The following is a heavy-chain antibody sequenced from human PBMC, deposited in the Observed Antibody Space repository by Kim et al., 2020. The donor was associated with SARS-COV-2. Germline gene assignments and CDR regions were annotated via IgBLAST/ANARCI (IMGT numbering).Heavy chain of an antibody. CDR2: INPNSGGT. CDR3: ARAGSCTGGTCHSLDY. Sequence: ASVKVSCKASGYIFTGYYMHWVRQAPGQGLEWMGRINPNSGGTNYAQKFQDSVTMTRDTFISTAYMELSRLRPDDTAVYYCARAGSCTGGTCHSLDYWGQGTLVTVSS. J-gene: IGHJ4*02. CDR1: GYIFTGYY. D-gene: IGHD2-15*01. V-gene: IGHV1-2*06.